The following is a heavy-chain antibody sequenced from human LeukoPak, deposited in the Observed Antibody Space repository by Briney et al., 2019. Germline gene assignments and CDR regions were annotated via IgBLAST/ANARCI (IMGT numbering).Heavy chain of an antibody. Sequence: GGSLRLSCAVSGFTVSRHYMTWVRQAPGKGLQWVSVIFTGGSTYYADSVRGRFTVSRDNSKNTLYLQMNSLRAEDTAVYYCAKDTGFFWPYDAFDIWGQGTMVTVSS. J-gene: IGHJ3*02. V-gene: IGHV3-53*01. CDR3: AKDTGFFWPYDAFDI. CDR1: GFTVSRHY. CDR2: IFTGGST. D-gene: IGHD1-14*01.